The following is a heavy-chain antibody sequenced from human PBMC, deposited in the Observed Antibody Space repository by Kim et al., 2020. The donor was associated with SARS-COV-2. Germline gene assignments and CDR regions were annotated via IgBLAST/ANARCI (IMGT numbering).Heavy chain of an antibody. V-gene: IGHV4-34*01. CDR3: ARGPGGRPYYYDSSGYYI. CDR2: INHSGST. Sequence: SETLSLTCAVYGGSFSGYYWSWIRQPPGKGLEWIGEINHSGSTNYNPSLKSRVTISVDTSKNQFSLKLSSVTAADTAVYYCARGPGGRPYYYDSSGYYIWGQGTLVTVSS. J-gene: IGHJ4*02. D-gene: IGHD3-22*01. CDR1: GGSFSGYY.